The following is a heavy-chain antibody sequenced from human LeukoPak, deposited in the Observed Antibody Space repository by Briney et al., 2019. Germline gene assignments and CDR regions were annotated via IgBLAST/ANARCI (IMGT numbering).Heavy chain of an antibody. CDR2: IIPIFGTA. CDR1: GGTFSSYA. D-gene: IGHD3-22*01. V-gene: IGHV1-69*13. Sequence: ASVTVSCTASGGTFSSYAISWVRQAPGQGLEWMGGIIPIFGTANYAQKFQGRVTITADESTSTAYMELSSLRSEDTAVYYCARGDYYDSSGYYGYWGQGTLVTVSS. J-gene: IGHJ4*02. CDR3: ARGDYYDSSGYYGY.